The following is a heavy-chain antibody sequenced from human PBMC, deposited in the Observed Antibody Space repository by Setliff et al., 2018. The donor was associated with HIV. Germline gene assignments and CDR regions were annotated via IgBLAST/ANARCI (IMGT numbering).Heavy chain of an antibody. CDR2: IYTSGST. CDR1: GGSISSYY. Sequence: PSETLSLTCTVSGGSISSYYWSWIRQPPGKGLEWIGRIYTSGSTNYNPSLKSRVTMSVDTSKNQFSLKLSSVTAADTAVYYCARGKQQLGLYYYYYYMDVWGKGTTVTVSS. D-gene: IGHD6-13*01. V-gene: IGHV4-4*07. J-gene: IGHJ6*03. CDR3: ARGKQQLGLYYYYYYMDV.